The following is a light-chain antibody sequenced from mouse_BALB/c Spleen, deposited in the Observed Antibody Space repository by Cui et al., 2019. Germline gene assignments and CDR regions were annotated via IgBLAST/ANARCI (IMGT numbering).Light chain of an antibody. Sequence: DIQMPQSPAPLSVSVGETVTITCRANENIYSNLAWYQQKQGKSPQLLVYAATNLADGVPSRFSGSGSGTQYSLKINSLQSEDFGSYYCQHFWGTPFTFGSGTKLEIK. V-gene: IGKV12-46*01. CDR3: QHFWGTPFT. J-gene: IGKJ4*01. CDR2: AAT. CDR1: ENIYSN.